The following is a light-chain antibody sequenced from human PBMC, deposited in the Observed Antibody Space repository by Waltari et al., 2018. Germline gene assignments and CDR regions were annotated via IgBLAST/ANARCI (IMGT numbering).Light chain of an antibody. CDR1: SGHSSNV. V-gene: IGLV4-69*01. J-gene: IGLJ3*02. Sequence: QLVLTQSPSASASLGASVKLTCTLSSGHSSNVVAWRQHRPEKGPRYLMKVKSDGSHSRGDEMPDRFSGSSSGAERYPTISNLQSEDEADYYCQTGGHGTWVFGGGTGLTVV. CDR3: QTGGHGTWV. CDR2: VKSDGSH.